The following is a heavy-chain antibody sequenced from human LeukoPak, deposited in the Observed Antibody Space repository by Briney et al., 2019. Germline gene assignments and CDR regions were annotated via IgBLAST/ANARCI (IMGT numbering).Heavy chain of an antibody. CDR3: ARSPPYDFWSGYYIGYYFDY. CDR2: INHSGST. V-gene: IGHV4-34*01. J-gene: IGHJ4*02. Sequence: SETLSLTCAVYGGSFSGYYWSWTRQPPGKGLEWIGEINHSGSTNYNPSLKSRVTISVGTSKNQFSLKLSSVTAADTAVYYCARSPPYDFWSGYYIGYYFDYWGQGTLVTVSS. D-gene: IGHD3-3*01. CDR1: GGSFSGYY.